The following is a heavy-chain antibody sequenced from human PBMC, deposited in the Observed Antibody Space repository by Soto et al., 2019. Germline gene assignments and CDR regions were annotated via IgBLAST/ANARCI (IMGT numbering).Heavy chain of an antibody. V-gene: IGHV3-23*01. D-gene: IGHD3-10*01. CDR3: ATAPYGSGSYFGYYYGMDV. CDR2: IIDSGAST. Sequence: GGSLRLSCAASGFTFSSCAMGWVRQAPGKGLEWVSDIIDSGASTYYADSVKGRFTISRDNSKNTLYLQMNSLRAEDTAVYYCATAPYGSGSYFGYYYGMDVWGQGTTVTVSS. CDR1: GFTFSSCA. J-gene: IGHJ6*02.